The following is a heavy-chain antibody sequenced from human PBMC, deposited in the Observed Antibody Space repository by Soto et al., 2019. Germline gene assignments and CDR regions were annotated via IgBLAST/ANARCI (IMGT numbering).Heavy chain of an antibody. CDR1: GYTFTSYG. V-gene: IGHV1-18*01. J-gene: IGHJ5*02. D-gene: IGHD4-17*01. Sequence: GPEVKMPGASLKVSCKASGYTFTSYGITWVRQAPGQGLEWMGWINGYNGHTKYAQKLQGRVTMTTDTSTSTAFMELRSLRYDDTAVYYCARYFVNDYGDPGWLDPWGQGTLVTVSS. CDR2: INGYNGHT. CDR3: ARYFVNDYGDPGWLDP.